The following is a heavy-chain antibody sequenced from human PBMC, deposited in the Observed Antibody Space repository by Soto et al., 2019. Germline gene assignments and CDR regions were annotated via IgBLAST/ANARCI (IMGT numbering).Heavy chain of an antibody. J-gene: IGHJ6*02. V-gene: IGHV1-8*01. Sequence: GASVKVSCKTSGYTFTSFGISWVRQATGQGLEWMGWMNPNSGNTGYAQKFQGRVTMTRNTSISTAYMELSSLRSEDTAVYYCARGRVVTPSSGMDVWGQGTTVTVSS. CDR2: MNPNSGNT. CDR1: GYTFTSFG. CDR3: ARGRVVTPSSGMDV. D-gene: IGHD2-21*02.